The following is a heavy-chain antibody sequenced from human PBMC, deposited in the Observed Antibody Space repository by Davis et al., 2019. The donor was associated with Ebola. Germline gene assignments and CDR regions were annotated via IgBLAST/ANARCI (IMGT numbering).Heavy chain of an antibody. V-gene: IGHV3-21*01. CDR1: GFSFSNYG. Sequence: GESLKISCAASGFSFSNYGMHWVRQAPGKGLEWVSSVNSPSNYIYYADSVKGRFTISGDNAKNSVYLQMNSLRAEDTAVYYCARDSGIFGDYYFDSWGQGTLVTVSS. CDR3: ARDSGIFGDYYFDS. D-gene: IGHD3-10*02. J-gene: IGHJ4*02. CDR2: VNSPSNYI.